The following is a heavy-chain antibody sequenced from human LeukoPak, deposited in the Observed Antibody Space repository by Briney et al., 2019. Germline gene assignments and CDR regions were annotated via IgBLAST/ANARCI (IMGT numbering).Heavy chain of an antibody. J-gene: IGHJ4*02. CDR1: GFTFSYYA. Sequence: GGSLILSCAASGFTFSYYAMHCFRQAPRKGLEYVSAITSLGDNTYYENSVKGRFTISRDNSKNTLYLQMGSLSTADMAVYYCARGSHSTYSRSWYSLWGQGTLVTVSS. CDR3: ARGSHSTYSRSWYSL. D-gene: IGHD6-13*01. V-gene: IGHV3-64*01. CDR2: ITSLGDNT.